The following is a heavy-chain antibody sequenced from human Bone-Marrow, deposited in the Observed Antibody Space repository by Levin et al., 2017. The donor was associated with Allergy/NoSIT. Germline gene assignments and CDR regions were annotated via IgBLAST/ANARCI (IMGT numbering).Heavy chain of an antibody. Sequence: GESLTLSCPFSFSLFSPSFLFFFLPLPFKGLEWMGIIYPADSDTRYSPSFQGQVTISADKAISTAYLQWSSLKASATAMYYCARHHLDYYDTSGHYPGTWGQGTLVTVSS. CDR3: ARHHLDYYDTSGHYPGT. D-gene: IGHD3-22*01. CDR1: FSLFSPSF. J-gene: IGHJ5*02. V-gene: IGHV5-51*01. CDR2: IYPADSDT.